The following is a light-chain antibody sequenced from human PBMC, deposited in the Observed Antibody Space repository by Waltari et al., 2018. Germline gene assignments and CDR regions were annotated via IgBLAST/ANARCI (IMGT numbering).Light chain of an antibody. Sequence: EIVMTQSPATLSVSPGERATLSCRASQSVSSNLAWYQQKPGQAPRLLIYAASTRAIGIPARFSGSGSGTEFTLTISSLQSEDFAVYYCQQYNNWPPYTFGQGTKLEIK. V-gene: IGKV3-15*01. CDR2: AAS. J-gene: IGKJ2*01. CDR1: QSVSSN. CDR3: QQYNNWPPYT.